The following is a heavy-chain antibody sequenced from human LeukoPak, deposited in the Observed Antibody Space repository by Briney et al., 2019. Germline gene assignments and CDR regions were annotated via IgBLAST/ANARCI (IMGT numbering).Heavy chain of an antibody. CDR1: GFTFSDYA. CDR3: AREGRSSNWNDWYFDL. J-gene: IGHJ2*01. Sequence: GGSLRLTCAVSGFTFSDYAMSWVRQAPGKGLEWVLGISFSGRSTNYADSVKGRFIISRDNSNNTLYLQMNSLRAGDTAVYYCAREGRSSNWNDWYFDLWGRGTLVTVSS. D-gene: IGHD6-13*01. V-gene: IGHV3-23*01. CDR2: ISFSGRST.